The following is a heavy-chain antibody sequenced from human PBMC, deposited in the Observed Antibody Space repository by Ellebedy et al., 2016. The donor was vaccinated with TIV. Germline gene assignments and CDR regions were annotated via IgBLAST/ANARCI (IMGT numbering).Heavy chain of an antibody. CDR3: ARVLTPSGVAARPYFDY. Sequence: GESLKISCAASGFTFSSYGMHWVRQAPGKGLEWVSSISSSSSYIYYADSVKGRFTISRDNAKNSLYLQMNSLRAEDTAVYYCARVLTPSGVAARPYFDYWGQGTLVTVSS. D-gene: IGHD6-13*01. CDR1: GFTFSSYG. J-gene: IGHJ4*02. V-gene: IGHV3-21*04. CDR2: ISSSSSYI.